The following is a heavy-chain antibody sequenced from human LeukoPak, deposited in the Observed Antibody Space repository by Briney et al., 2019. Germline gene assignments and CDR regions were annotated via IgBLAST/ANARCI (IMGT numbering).Heavy chain of an antibody. V-gene: IGHV1-69*04. CDR2: IIPILGIA. CDR3: ARGGGDYDILTGYPPFDY. J-gene: IGHJ4*02. D-gene: IGHD3-9*01. CDR1: GGTFSSYA. Sequence: SVRVSCKASGGTFSSYAIGWVRQAPGQGLEWMGRIIPILGIANYAQKFQGRVTITADKSTSTAYMELSSLRSEDTAVYYCARGGGDYDILTGYPPFDYWGQGTLVTVSS.